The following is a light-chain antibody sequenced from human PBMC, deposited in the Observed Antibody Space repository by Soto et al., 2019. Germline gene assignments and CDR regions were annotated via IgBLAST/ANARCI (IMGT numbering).Light chain of an antibody. J-gene: IGKJ5*01. CDR1: ECISSY. CDR2: AAS. CDR3: QQSFRSPIT. V-gene: IGKV1-9*01. Sequence: IQLTQSPSSLSASLGDRVTITCLASECISSYLAWYQQKPGKAPKLLIYAASTLQSGVPSRFSGSGSGTDFTLTISSLQPEDFATYYCQQSFRSPITFGQGTRLEIK.